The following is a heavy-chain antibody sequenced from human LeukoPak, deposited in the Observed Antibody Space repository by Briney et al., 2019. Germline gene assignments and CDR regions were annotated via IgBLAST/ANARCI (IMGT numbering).Heavy chain of an antibody. J-gene: IGHJ5*02. CDR3: ARVPRPSGSRPGGHFDP. V-gene: IGHV4-31*01. D-gene: IGHD3-10*01. CDR2: IFYNGNT. CDR1: GGSVSSGDYY. Sequence: SETLSLTCLVSGGSVSSGDYYWTWVRQHPGKALEYIGYIFYNGNTYYTPSLKSQVTISLDTSQNRFSLRLTSVTAADTAVYYCARVPRPSGSRPGGHFDPWGQGTLITVSS.